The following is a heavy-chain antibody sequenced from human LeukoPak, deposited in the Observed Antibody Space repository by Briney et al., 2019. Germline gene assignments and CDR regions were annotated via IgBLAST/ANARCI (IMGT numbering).Heavy chain of an antibody. CDR1: GGSISSYY. D-gene: IGHD3-22*01. J-gene: IGHJ5*02. CDR3: ARHPYYYDSSGLNWFDP. Sequence: SETLSSTCTVSGGSISSYYWSWIRQPPGKGLEWIGYIYYSGSTNYNPSLKSRVTISVDTSKNQFSLKLSSVTAADTAVYYCARHPYYYDSSGLNWFDPWGQGTLVTVSS. CDR2: IYYSGST. V-gene: IGHV4-59*08.